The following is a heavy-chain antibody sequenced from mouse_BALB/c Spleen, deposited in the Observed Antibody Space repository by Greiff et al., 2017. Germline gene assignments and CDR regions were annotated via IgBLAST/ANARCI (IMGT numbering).Heavy chain of an antibody. CDR2: ILPSIGRR. Sequence: QVQLQQSGSELRSPGSSVKLSCKDFDSEVFPIAYMSWVRQKPGHGFEWIGDILPSIGRRIYGVKFEDKATLDADTVSNTAYMDLSSLTSEDSTVYYCARSRWGYAMDYWGQGTSVTVSS. D-gene: IGHD2-3*01. CDR3: ARSRWGYAMDY. J-gene: IGHJ4*01. CDR1: DSEVFPIAY. V-gene: IGHV15-2*02.